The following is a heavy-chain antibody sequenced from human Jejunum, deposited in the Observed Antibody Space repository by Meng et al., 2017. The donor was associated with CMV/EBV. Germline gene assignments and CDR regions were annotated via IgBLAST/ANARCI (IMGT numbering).Heavy chain of an antibody. J-gene: IGHJ3*01. CDR1: FSLDKNV. CDR2: IWWDGGST. D-gene: IGHD1-26*01. V-gene: IGHV3-43*01. Sequence: FSLDKNVMHCVRQGPGKGLEWVALIWWDGGSTYYADSVKGRFTISRDITKNSLYLQMNSLRTEDTALYYCAKGRRIVGLTGDAFDVWGQGTMVTVSS. CDR3: AKGRRIVGLTGDAFDV.